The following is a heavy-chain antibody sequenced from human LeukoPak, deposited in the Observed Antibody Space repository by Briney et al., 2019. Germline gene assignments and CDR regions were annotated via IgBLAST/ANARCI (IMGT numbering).Heavy chain of an antibody. V-gene: IGHV4-30-4*01. J-gene: IGHJ4*02. CDR1: GDSIGSADYY. D-gene: IGHD3-22*01. CDR3: ARDPAPNYYDNRGYYLDY. CDR2: IYYSGST. Sequence: SQTLSLTCTVSGDSIGSADYYWTWIRQPPGEGLEWIGNIYYSGSTSYKSSLKSRVTMSLDTSKNQFSLKLSSVTAADTAVYYCARDPAPNYYDNRGYYLDYWGQGILVTVSS.